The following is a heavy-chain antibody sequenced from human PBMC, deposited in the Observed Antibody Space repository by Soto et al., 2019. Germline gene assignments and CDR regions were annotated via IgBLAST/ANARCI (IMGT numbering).Heavy chain of an antibody. V-gene: IGHV3-9*01. CDR1: GFTFDDYA. J-gene: IGHJ4*02. CDR2: ISWNGKII. Sequence: EVQLVESGGGLVQPGRSLRLSCAASGFTFDDYAMYWVRRLPGKGLEWVSSISWNGKIIGYADSVKGRFTISRDNAKNSLYLQLNSLRPEDTALYYCAKGGPDAFCGGGRCYFDSWGQGTLVTVSS. D-gene: IGHD2-15*01. CDR3: AKGGPDAFCGGGRCYFDS.